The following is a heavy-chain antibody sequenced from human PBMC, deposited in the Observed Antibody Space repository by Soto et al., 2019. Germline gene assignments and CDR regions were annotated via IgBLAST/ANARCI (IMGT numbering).Heavy chain of an antibody. CDR1: GYTFNSYG. D-gene: IGHD2-2*01. J-gene: IGHJ4*02. Sequence: VASVKVSCKASGYTFNSYGISWVRQAPGQGLEWMGWISPYNGNTNYAQKLQGRVTMTTDTSTRTAYMELRSLRSDDTAVYYCARDLEVVPAAMVAYWGQGTLVTVSS. V-gene: IGHV1-18*01. CDR3: ARDLEVVPAAMVAY. CDR2: ISPYNGNT.